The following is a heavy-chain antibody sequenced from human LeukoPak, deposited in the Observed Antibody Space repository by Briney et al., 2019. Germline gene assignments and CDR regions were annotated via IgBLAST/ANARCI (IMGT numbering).Heavy chain of an antibody. CDR3: AREADYVWGSYRPYYLDY. Sequence: GRSLRLSCTASGFTFGDYAMSWVRQAPGKGLEWVGFIRSKAYGGTTEYAASVKGRFTISRDDSKSIAYLQMNSLKTEDTAVYYCAREADYVWGSYRPYYLDYWGQGTLVTVSS. D-gene: IGHD3-16*02. J-gene: IGHJ4*02. CDR1: GFTFGDYA. V-gene: IGHV3-49*04. CDR2: IRSKAYGGTT.